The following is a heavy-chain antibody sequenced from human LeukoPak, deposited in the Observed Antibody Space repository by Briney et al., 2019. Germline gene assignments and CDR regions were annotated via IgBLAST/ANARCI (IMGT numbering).Heavy chain of an antibody. CDR2: ITSSSTYI. CDR1: GFTFSSYS. V-gene: IGHV3-21*01. J-gene: IGHJ4*02. Sequence: PGGSLRLSCAASGFTFSSYSMNWVRQAPGKGLEWVSSITSSSTYIYYADSVKGRFTISRDNAENSLYLQMNSLRAEDTAVYYCARAGFVGGFDYWGQGTLVTVSS. CDR3: ARAGFVGGFDY. D-gene: IGHD3-10*01.